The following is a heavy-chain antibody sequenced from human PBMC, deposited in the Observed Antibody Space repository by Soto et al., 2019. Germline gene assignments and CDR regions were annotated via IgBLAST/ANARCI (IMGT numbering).Heavy chain of an antibody. D-gene: IGHD3-3*01. Sequence: KSSGEGSGGSVSSYWIGSVRQVPGKGLEWMGIIYPGDSDTRYSPSFQGQVTISADKSISTAYLQWSSLKASDTAMYYCARFLSGPGLGVWGQGTTVTVS. V-gene: IGHV5-51*01. CDR3: ARFLSGPGLGV. CDR2: IYPGDSDT. CDR1: GGSVSSYW. J-gene: IGHJ6*02.